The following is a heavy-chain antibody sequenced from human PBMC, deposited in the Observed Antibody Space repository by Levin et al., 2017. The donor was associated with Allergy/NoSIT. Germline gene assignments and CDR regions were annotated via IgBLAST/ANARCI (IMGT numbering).Heavy chain of an antibody. CDR3: VRLPREYTYGPNDAFEI. J-gene: IGHJ3*02. CDR1: GFTFSTYA. D-gene: IGHD5-18*01. Sequence: PGGSLRLSCAASGFTFSTYAMYWVRQAPGKGLEWVGVISYDGSNKYNDDSVEGRILISRDNSKNTLYLQMNSLRPEDTAVYFCVRLPREYTYGPNDAFEIWGPGTMVTVSS. V-gene: IGHV3-30*04. CDR2: ISYDGSNK.